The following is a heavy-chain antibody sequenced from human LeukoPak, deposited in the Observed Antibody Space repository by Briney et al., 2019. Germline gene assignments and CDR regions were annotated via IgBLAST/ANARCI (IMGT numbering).Heavy chain of an antibody. V-gene: IGHV4-39*07. CDR3: ARENCTNGVCWAFDP. CDR1: GGSLSSSDYY. J-gene: IGHJ5*02. CDR2: IYYTGST. Sequence: SETLSLTCTVSGGSLSSSDYYWSWIRQPPGRGLEWLGNIYYTGSTSYNPSLKSRVTFSVDTFNNQFSLHLSSVTAADTAVYYCARENCTNGVCWAFDPWGQGTLVTVSS. D-gene: IGHD2-8*01.